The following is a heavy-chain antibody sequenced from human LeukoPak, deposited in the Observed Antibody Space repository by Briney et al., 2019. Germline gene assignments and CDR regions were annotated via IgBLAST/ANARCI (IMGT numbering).Heavy chain of an antibody. CDR3: ARDQNPPYHYVWGSYRYSYYYYMDV. J-gene: IGHJ6*03. CDR2: ISYDGSNK. Sequence: GGSLRLSCAASGFTFSSYAMHWVRKSPGKGLEWVAVISYDGSNKYYADSVKGRFTISRDNSKNTLYLQMNSLRAEDTAVYYCARDQNPPYHYVWGSYRYSYYYYMDVWGKGTTVAISS. V-gene: IGHV3-30*04. CDR1: GFTFSSYA. D-gene: IGHD3-16*02.